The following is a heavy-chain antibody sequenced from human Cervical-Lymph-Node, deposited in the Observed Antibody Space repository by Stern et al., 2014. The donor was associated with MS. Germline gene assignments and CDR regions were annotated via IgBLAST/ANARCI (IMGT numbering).Heavy chain of an antibody. V-gene: IGHV2-26*01. CDR1: GISLTYTGMG. CDR3: ARILAVSGTAYNWFDP. Sequence: ESGPVVVKPTETLTLTCTVSGISLTYTGMGVSWIRQPPGKALEWLAPIFSNDQKSYSPSLENRLTISKDTSRDQVVLTMTDMDPADTATYYCARILAVSGTAYNWFDPWGQGTLVTVSS. D-gene: IGHD6-19*01. CDR2: IFSNDQK. J-gene: IGHJ5*02.